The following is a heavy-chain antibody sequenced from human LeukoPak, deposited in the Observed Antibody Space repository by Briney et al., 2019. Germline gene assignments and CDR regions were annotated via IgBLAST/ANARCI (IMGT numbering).Heavy chain of an antibody. Sequence: ASVKVSCKASGYTFTSYYMHWVRQAPGQGLEWMGWINPNCGGTNYAQKFQGRVTMTRDTSIGTAYMELSRLRSDDTAVYYCARGPRYYYDSSGYHPLPFDYWGRGTLVAVSS. D-gene: IGHD3-22*01. V-gene: IGHV1-2*02. CDR1: GYTFTSYY. CDR3: ARGPRYYYDSSGYHPLPFDY. J-gene: IGHJ4*02. CDR2: INPNCGGT.